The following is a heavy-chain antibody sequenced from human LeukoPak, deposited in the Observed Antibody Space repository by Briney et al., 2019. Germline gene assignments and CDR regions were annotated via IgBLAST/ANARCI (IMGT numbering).Heavy chain of an antibody. V-gene: IGHV4-59*08. Sequence: ASETLSLTCTVSSGSISSYYWSWIRQPPGKGLEWIGYVYYSGSANYNPSLKSRVTISVDTSKNQFSLKLSSVTAADTAVYYCARHEKLGQFDYWGQGTLVTVSS. CDR1: SGSISSYY. CDR3: ARHEKLGQFDY. J-gene: IGHJ4*02. D-gene: IGHD3-10*01. CDR2: VYYSGSA.